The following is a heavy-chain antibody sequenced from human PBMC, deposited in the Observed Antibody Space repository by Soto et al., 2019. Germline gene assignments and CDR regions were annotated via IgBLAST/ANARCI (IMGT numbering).Heavy chain of an antibody. D-gene: IGHD2-2*01. CDR2: INHSGST. CDR3: ARVRTRHCSSTSCYRGRFDY. CDR1: GGSFSGYY. J-gene: IGHJ4*02. Sequence: SETLSLTCAVYGGSFSGYYWSWIRQPPGKGLEWIGEINHSGSTNYNPSLKSRVTISVDTSKNQFSLKLSSVTAADTAVYYCARVRTRHCSSTSCYRGRFDYWGQGTLVTVS. V-gene: IGHV4-34*01.